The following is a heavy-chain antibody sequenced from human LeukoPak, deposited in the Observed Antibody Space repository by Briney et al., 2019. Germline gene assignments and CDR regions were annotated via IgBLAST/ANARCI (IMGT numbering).Heavy chain of an antibody. Sequence: GSLRLSCAASGFTFSSYAMSWVRQAPGKGLEWVSAISGSGGSTYYADSVKGRFTISRDNGKNSPYLQLHSLRADDTAVYYCARIESYGSGYYHYYYMDVWGKGTTVTVSS. V-gene: IGHV3-23*01. CDR3: ARIESYGSGYYHYYYMDV. D-gene: IGHD3-10*01. J-gene: IGHJ6*03. CDR2: ISGSGGST. CDR1: GFTFSSYA.